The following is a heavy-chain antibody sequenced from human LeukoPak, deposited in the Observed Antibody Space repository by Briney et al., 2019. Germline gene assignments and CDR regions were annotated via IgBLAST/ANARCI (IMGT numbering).Heavy chain of an antibody. D-gene: IGHD3-9*01. CDR1: GYSFTSYW. J-gene: IGHJ3*02. V-gene: IGHV5-51*01. Sequence: GESLKISCKGSGYSFTSYWIGWVRQMPGKGLEWMGIIYPGDSDTRYSPSFQGQVTISADKSNSTAYLQWSSLKASDTAMYYCARGYYDILTGFVSPRAFDIWGQGTMVTVSS. CDR2: IYPGDSDT. CDR3: ARGYYDILTGFVSPRAFDI.